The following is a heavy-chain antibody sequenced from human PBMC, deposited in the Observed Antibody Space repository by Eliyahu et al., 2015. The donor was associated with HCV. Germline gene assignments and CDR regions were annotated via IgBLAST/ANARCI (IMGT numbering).Heavy chain of an antibody. CDR1: GFXFTNXW. CDR3: TTERPPYCMSSTCYPPTVH. J-gene: IGHJ4*02. D-gene: IGHD2-2*01. V-gene: IGHV3-15*01. CDR2: IKSKSDGGTA. Sequence: EVQLVESGGGLVKPGGSLRLSXTGPGFXFTNXWMXWVRQSPGKGLEWVGRIKSKSDGGTADYAALVKGRFTISRDDSESTLILQMNSLTSEDTGVYYCTTERPPYCMSSTCYPPTVHWGQGSLVAVSS.